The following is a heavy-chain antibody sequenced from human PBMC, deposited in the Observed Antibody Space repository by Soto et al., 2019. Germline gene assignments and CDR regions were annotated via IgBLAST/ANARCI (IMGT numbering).Heavy chain of an antibody. V-gene: IGHV3-11*01. Sequence: GSLRLSCAASGFTFSDYYMSWIRQAPGKGLEWVSYISSSGSTIYYADSVKGRFTISRDNAKNSLYLQMNSLRAEDTAVYYCASESYYDYVWGSYRKTAHFDYWGQGTLVTVSS. J-gene: IGHJ4*02. CDR1: GFTFSDYY. D-gene: IGHD3-16*02. CDR3: ASESYYDYVWGSYRKTAHFDY. CDR2: ISSSGSTI.